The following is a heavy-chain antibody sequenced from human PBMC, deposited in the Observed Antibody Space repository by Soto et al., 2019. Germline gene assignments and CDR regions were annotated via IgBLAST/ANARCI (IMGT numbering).Heavy chain of an antibody. Sequence: LSLTCTVSGGSINSGGYYWSWIRQHPGKGLEWIGYIYYSGSTYYNPSLKSRVTISIDTSKNQFSLKLSSVTAADTAVYYCARAQKIFGIINVFDYWGQGTLVTVSS. V-gene: IGHV4-31*03. D-gene: IGHD3-3*01. CDR2: IYYSGST. J-gene: IGHJ4*02. CDR3: ARAQKIFGIINVFDY. CDR1: GGSINSGGYY.